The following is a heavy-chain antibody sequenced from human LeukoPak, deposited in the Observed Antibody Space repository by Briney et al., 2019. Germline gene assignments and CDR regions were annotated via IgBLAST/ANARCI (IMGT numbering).Heavy chain of an antibody. Sequence: GGSLRLSCAASGFTFSSYSMNWVRQAPGKGLEWVSSISSSSSYIYYADSVKGRFTISRDNAKNSLYLQMNSLRAEDTAVYYCARDLSLGDLMAVAEGRWGQGTLVTVSS. CDR2: ISSSSSYI. D-gene: IGHD6-19*01. J-gene: IGHJ4*02. V-gene: IGHV3-21*01. CDR3: ARDLSLGDLMAVAEGR. CDR1: GFTFSSYS.